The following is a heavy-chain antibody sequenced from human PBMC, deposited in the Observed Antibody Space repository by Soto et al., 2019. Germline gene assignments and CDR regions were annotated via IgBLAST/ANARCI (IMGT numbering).Heavy chain of an antibody. CDR2: ISAYNGNT. V-gene: IGHV1-18*01. Sequence: ASVKVSCKASGYIFASYGIIWVRQAHGQGLEWMGWISAYNGNTNYAQKFKGRVTISATESTSTAYMELTSLRSEDTAVYYCARNGTYSSSLSQYSGMDVWGQGTTVTVSS. J-gene: IGHJ6*02. CDR1: GYIFASYG. D-gene: IGHD6-6*01. CDR3: ARNGTYSSSLSQYSGMDV.